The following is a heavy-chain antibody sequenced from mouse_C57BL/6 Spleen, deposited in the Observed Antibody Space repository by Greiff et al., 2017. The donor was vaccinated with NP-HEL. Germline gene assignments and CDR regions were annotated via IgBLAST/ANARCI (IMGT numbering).Heavy chain of an antibody. Sequence: EVQLQQSGPELVKPGASVKISCKASGYSFTGYYMNWVKQSPEKSLEWIGEINPSTGGTTYNQKFKAKATLTVDKSSSTAYKQLKSLTSEDSAVYYGANLGTYSNYDYAMDYWGQGTSVTVSS. V-gene: IGHV1-42*01. D-gene: IGHD2-5*01. CDR3: ANLGTYSNYDYAMDY. J-gene: IGHJ4*01. CDR2: INPSTGGT. CDR1: GYSFTGYY.